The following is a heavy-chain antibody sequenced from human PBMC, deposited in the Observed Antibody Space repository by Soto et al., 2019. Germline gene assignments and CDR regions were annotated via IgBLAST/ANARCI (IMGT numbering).Heavy chain of an antibody. Sequence: QVQLQESGPGLVKPSETLSLTCTVSGGSVSSGSYYWSWIRQPPGKGLEWIGYIYYSGSTNYNPSLKRRVTISVDTSKNQFSLKLSSVTAADTAVYYCARDPTPNYDFWSGYSHDYYYYYGMDVWGQGTTVTVSS. CDR3: ARDPTPNYDFWSGYSHDYYYYYGMDV. CDR2: IYYSGST. J-gene: IGHJ6*02. V-gene: IGHV4-61*01. D-gene: IGHD3-3*01. CDR1: GGSVSSGSYY.